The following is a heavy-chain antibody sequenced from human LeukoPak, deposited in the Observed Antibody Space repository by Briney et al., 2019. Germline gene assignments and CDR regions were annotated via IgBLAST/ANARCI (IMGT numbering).Heavy chain of an antibody. CDR2: IYYSGST. Sequence: SETLPLTCTVSGGSISSGDYYWSWIRQPPGKGLEWIGYIYYSGSTYYNPSLKSRVTISVDTSKNQFSLKLSSVTAADTAVYYCARDDFWSGYFYFDYWGQGTLVTVSS. CDR1: GGSISSGDYY. CDR3: ARDDFWSGYFYFDY. D-gene: IGHD3-3*01. J-gene: IGHJ4*02. V-gene: IGHV4-30-4*08.